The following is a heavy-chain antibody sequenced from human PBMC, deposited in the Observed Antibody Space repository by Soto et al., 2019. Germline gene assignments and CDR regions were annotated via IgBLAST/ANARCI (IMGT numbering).Heavy chain of an antibody. V-gene: IGHV3-48*01. D-gene: IGHD5-12*01. J-gene: IGHJ5*02. CDR3: ARLLIVATIEP. CDR2: ISSSSSTI. Sequence: GGSLRLSCAASGFTFSSYSMNWVRQAPGKGLEWVSYISSSSSTIYYADSVKGRFTISRDNAKNSLYLQMNSLRAEDTAVYYCARLLIVATIEPRGQGTLVTVSS. CDR1: GFTFSSYS.